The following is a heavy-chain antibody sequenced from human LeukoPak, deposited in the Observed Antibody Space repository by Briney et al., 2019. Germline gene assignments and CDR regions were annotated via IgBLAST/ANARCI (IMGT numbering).Heavy chain of an antibody. J-gene: IGHJ3*02. D-gene: IGHD5-18*01. CDR2: ISNTGRTR. CDR1: EFTFSTYS. Sequence: PGGSLRLSCAGSEFTFSTYSMAWVRQAPGKGLEWVSYISNTGRTRYYADSVKGRFTISRDSARNSVFLQMDSLRANDTAVYYCARDSGYGFYDPFDIWGQGTMVTVSS. CDR3: ARDSGYGFYDPFDI. V-gene: IGHV3-48*01.